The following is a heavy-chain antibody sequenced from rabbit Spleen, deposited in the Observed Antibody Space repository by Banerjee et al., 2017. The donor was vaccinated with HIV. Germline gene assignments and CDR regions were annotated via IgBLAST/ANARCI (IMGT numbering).Heavy chain of an antibody. CDR3: ARDVGTSFSTYGMDL. Sequence: QSLEESGGDLVKPEGSLTLTCTASGFSFSSSYYVCWVRQAPGKGLQWIACINVYTGKPVYATWAKGRFTISKTSSTTVTLQIARLTAADTATYFCARDVGTSFSTYGMDLWGPGTLVTVS. J-gene: IGHJ6*01. CDR2: INVYTGKP. CDR1: GFSFSSSYY. V-gene: IGHV1S40*01. D-gene: IGHD8-1*01.